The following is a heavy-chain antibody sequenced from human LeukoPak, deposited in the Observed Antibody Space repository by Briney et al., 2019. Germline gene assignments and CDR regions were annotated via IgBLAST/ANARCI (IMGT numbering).Heavy chain of an antibody. CDR1: GGSVSSSTYY. Sequence: SETLSLTCTVSGGSVSSSTYYWGWIRQPPGKGPEWIGSISYSGTNYNNPSLKSRVSISIDASKNQFSVKPTSVSAADTAMYYCASLGTLRSWGQGTLVTVSS. CDR3: ASLGTLRS. CDR2: ISYSGTN. J-gene: IGHJ5*02. D-gene: IGHD7-27*01. V-gene: IGHV4-39*01.